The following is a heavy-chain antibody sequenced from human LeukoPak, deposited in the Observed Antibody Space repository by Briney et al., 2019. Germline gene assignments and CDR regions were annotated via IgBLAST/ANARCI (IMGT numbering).Heavy chain of an antibody. CDR2: MNPNSGNT. J-gene: IGHJ5*02. V-gene: IGHV1-8*01. CDR3: ARHPLWFGELLSPNWFDP. Sequence: ASVKVSCKASGYSFASYDINWVRQATGQGLEWMGWMNPNSGNTGYAQKFQGRVTMTRNTSINTAYMELTSLTSEDTAVYYCARHPLWFGELLSPNWFDPWGQGTLVTVSS. D-gene: IGHD3-10*01. CDR1: GYSFASYD.